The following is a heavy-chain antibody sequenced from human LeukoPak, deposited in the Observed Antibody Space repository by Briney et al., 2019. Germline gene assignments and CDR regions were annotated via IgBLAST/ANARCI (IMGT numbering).Heavy chain of an antibody. J-gene: IGHJ4*02. V-gene: IGHV5-51*01. CDR1: GYTFTHQW. D-gene: IGHD3-10*01. Sequence: GASLKISCEASGYTFTHQWIGWVRQMAGRGLEWVGIIYPRDSDTRYSPSFQGHVTISADTSINTAYLEWSSLEASDTAMYYCARHSDVIGAIWGQGTLVTVSS. CDR3: ARHSDVIGAI. CDR2: IYPRDSDT.